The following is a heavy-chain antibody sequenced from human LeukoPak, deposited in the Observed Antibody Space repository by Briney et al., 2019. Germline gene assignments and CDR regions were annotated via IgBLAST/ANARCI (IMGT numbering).Heavy chain of an antibody. CDR3: ARGGLWLGEFTWTPEKGPFEY. J-gene: IGHJ4*02. Sequence: PSETLSLTCTVSGDSISTYYWSWIRQPPGKGLEWTGYIYYSGSTNYNPSLKSRVTISVDTSENQFSLKLSSVTAADTAVYYCARGGLWLGEFTWTPEKGPFEYWGQGTLVTVSS. CDR2: IYYSGST. V-gene: IGHV4-59*01. CDR1: GDSISTYY. D-gene: IGHD3-10*01.